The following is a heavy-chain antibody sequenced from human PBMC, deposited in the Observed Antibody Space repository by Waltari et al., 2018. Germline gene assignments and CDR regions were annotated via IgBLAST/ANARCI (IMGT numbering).Heavy chain of an antibody. Sequence: QVQLQQWGAGLLKPSETLSLPCAVYGGSFSVYYWTWLRQPPGKGLEWIGEINHSGSTNYNPSLKSRVTIPVDTSKNQFSLKLSSVTAADTAVYYCARGLVVVPAASSYYYMDVWGKGTTVTVSS. CDR3: ARGLVVVPAASSYYYMDV. D-gene: IGHD2-2*01. CDR2: INHSGST. CDR1: GGSFSVYY. V-gene: IGHV4-34*01. J-gene: IGHJ6*03.